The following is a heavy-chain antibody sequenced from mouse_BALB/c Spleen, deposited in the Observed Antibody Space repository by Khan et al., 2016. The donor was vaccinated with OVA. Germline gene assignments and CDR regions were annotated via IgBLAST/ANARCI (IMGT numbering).Heavy chain of an antibody. V-gene: IGHV1-75*01. Sequence: QVQLKESGTELLKPGTSVKLSCKASGYSFTNYDINWVRQRPEKGLEWFGWIFPGNGNIQYNEKFKDKATLTIDKSSSTAYMRLSRLTYEDSGVYFCARGDSVKCDSWGQGTILTVSS. D-gene: IGHD1-3*01. CDR2: IFPGNGNI. CDR1: GYSFTNYD. J-gene: IGHJ2*01. CDR3: ARGDSVKCDS.